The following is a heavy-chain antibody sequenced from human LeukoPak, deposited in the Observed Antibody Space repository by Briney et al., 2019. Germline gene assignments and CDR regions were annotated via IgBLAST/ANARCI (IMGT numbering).Heavy chain of an antibody. D-gene: IGHD6-19*01. Sequence: SETLSLTCTVSGGSISSYYWSWIRQPPGKGLEWIGDIYYSGSTNYNPSLKSRVTISVDTSKNQFSLKLSSVTAADTAVYYCARDSSGWYHWFDPWGQGTLVTVSS. V-gene: IGHV4-59*01. J-gene: IGHJ5*02. CDR3: ARDSSGWYHWFDP. CDR1: GGSISSYY. CDR2: IYYSGST.